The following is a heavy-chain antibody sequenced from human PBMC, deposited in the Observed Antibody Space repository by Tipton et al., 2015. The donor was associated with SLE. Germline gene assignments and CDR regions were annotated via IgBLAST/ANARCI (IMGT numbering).Heavy chain of an antibody. CDR2: ISYSGST. V-gene: IGHV4-59*11. Sequence: LRLSCTVSGDTISDHYWSWIRQPPGKGLEWIGYISYSGSTNYSPSLKSRVTISLDTSKTQFSLKLRSVTAADTAIYYCARGGYSSGWYGDYFAYCGQGTLVTVSS. CDR1: GDTISDHY. J-gene: IGHJ4*02. D-gene: IGHD6-19*01. CDR3: ARGGYSSGWYGDYFAY.